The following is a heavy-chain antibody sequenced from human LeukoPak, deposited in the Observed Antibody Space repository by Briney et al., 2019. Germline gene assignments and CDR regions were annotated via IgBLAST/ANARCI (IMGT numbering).Heavy chain of an antibody. CDR3: AREGGLLDTSSYWYFDL. D-gene: IGHD3/OR15-3a*01. J-gene: IGHJ2*01. CDR2: ISYDGSNK. V-gene: IGHV3-30*03. Sequence: GGSLRLSCAASGFTFSSYGMHWVGQAPGKGLEWVAVISYDGSNKYYADSVKGRFTISRDNFKNTLYLQMNSLRAEDTAVYYCAREGGLLDTSSYWYFDLWGRGTLVTVSS. CDR1: GFTFSSYG.